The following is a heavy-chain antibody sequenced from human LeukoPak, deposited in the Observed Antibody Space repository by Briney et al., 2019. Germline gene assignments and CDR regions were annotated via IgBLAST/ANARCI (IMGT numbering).Heavy chain of an antibody. Sequence: ASVKVSCKASGYTFTGYYMHWVRQAPGQGLEWMGWINPNSGGANYAQKFQGRVTMTRDTSISSAYMELSRLRSDDTAVYYCARVQWWYDFDYWGQGTLVTVSS. CDR3: ARVQWWYDFDY. V-gene: IGHV1-2*02. CDR2: INPNSGGA. J-gene: IGHJ4*02. D-gene: IGHD2-15*01. CDR1: GYTFTGYY.